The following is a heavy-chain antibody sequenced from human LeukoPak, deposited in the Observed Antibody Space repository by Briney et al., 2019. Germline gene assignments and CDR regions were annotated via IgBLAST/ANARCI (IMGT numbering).Heavy chain of an antibody. J-gene: IGHJ3*02. CDR2: ISGSGGST. CDR3: AKDGFLLWRGAFDI. V-gene: IGHV3-23*01. D-gene: IGHD2-21*01. Sequence: GGSLRLSCAASGFTFSSYAMSWVRQAPGKGLEWDSAISGSGGSTYYADPVKGRFTISRDNSKNTLWLQMNSLRAEDTAVYYCAKDGFLLWRGAFDIWGQGTMVTVSS. CDR1: GFTFSSYA.